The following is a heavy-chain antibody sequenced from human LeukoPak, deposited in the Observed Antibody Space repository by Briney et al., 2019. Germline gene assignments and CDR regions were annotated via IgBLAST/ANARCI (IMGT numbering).Heavy chain of an antibody. D-gene: IGHD1-14*01. J-gene: IGHJ6*03. V-gene: IGHV4-39*07. CDR2: INHSGST. Sequence: PSETLSLTCTVSGGSISSSSYYWSWIRQPPGKGLEWIGEINHSGSTNYNPSLKSRVTISVDTSKNQFSLKLSSVTAADTAVYYCARGLLEVLSNRRPYYYMDVWGKGTTVTVSS. CDR1: GGSISSSSYY. CDR3: ARGLLEVLSNRRPYYYMDV.